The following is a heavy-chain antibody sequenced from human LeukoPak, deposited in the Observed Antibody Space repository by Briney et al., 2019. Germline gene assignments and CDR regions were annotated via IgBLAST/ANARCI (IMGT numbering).Heavy chain of an antibody. CDR2: ISYDGSNK. CDR3: ANTTVYSSSWYYFDY. D-gene: IGHD6-13*01. CDR1: GFTFSSYG. Sequence: GRSLTLSCAASGFTFSSYGMHWVRQAPAKGLEWVAVISYDGSNKYYADSVEGRFTISRDNSKNTLYLQMNSLRAEDTAVYYCANTTVYSSSWYYFDYWGQGTLVTVSS. V-gene: IGHV3-30*18. J-gene: IGHJ4*02.